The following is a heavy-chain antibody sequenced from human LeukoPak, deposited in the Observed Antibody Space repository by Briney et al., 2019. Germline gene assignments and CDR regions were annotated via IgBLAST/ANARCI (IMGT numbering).Heavy chain of an antibody. CDR2: ISSSSSYI. J-gene: IGHJ4*02. CDR3: ARAGYGRWLRLYYYFGY. D-gene: IGHD5-12*01. CDR1: GFTFSSYS. V-gene: IGHV3-21*01. Sequence: GGSLRLSCAASGFTFSSYSMNWVRQAPGKGLEWVSSISSSSSYIYYADSVKGRFTISRDNAKNSLYLQMNSLRAEDTAVYYCARAGYGRWLRLYYYFGYWGQGTLVTVSS.